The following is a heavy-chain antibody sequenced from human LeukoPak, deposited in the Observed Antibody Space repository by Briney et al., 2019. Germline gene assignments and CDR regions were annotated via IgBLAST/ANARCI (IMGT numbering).Heavy chain of an antibody. Sequence: PGGSLRLSCAASGFTFSSYEMNWVRQAPGKGLEWVSYISSIGSTIYYADPVKGRFTISRDNAKNSLYLQMNSLRAEDTAVYYCARAFYDYVWGSYRSFDYWGRGTLVTVS. CDR3: ARAFYDYVWGSYRSFDY. J-gene: IGHJ4*02. CDR2: ISSIGSTI. V-gene: IGHV3-48*03. CDR1: GFTFSSYE. D-gene: IGHD3-16*02.